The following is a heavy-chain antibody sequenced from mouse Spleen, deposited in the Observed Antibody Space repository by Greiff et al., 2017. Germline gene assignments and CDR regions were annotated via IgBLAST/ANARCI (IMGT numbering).Heavy chain of an antibody. Sequence: QVQLKQPGAELVKPGASVKLSCKASGYTFTSYWMHWVKQRPGQGLEWIGEIDPSDSYTNYNQKFKGKATLTVDKSSSTAYMQLSSLTSEDSAVYYCARPMKSFAYWGQGTLVTVSA. CDR2: IDPSDSYT. J-gene: IGHJ3*01. V-gene: IGHV1-69*02. D-gene: IGHD6-5*01. CDR3: ARPMKSFAY. CDR1: GYTFTSYW.